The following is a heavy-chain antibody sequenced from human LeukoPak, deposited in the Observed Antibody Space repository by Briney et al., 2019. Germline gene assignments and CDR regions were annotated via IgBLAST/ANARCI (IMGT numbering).Heavy chain of an antibody. J-gene: IGHJ5*02. CDR3: ARDKGIAVAGTSWFDP. Sequence: GGSLRLSCAASGFTVSSNYMSWVRQAPGKGLEWVSVIYSGGSTYYADSMKGRFTISRDNSKNTLYLQMNSLRAEDTAVYYCARDKGIAVAGTSWFDPWGQGTLVTVSS. CDR2: IYSGGST. CDR1: GFTVSSNY. D-gene: IGHD6-19*01. V-gene: IGHV3-66*01.